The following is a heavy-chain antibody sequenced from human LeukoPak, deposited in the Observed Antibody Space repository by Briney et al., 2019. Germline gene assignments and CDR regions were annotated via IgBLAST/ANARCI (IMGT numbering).Heavy chain of an antibody. V-gene: IGHV4-34*01. CDR3: ARHLRSGAVDY. D-gene: IGHD4-17*01. CDR2: INHSGST. J-gene: IGHJ4*02. CDR1: GGSFTGYY. Sequence: SETLSLTCAVYGGSFTGYYWSWIRQPPGKGLEWIGEINHSGSTNYNPSLKSRVTISVDTSKNQFSLKLSSVTAADTAVYYCARHLRSGAVDYWGQGTLVTVSS.